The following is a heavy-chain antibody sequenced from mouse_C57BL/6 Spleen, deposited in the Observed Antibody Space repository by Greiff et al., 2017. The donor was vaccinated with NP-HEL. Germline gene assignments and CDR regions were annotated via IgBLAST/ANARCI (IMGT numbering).Heavy chain of an antibody. D-gene: IGHD1-1*01. J-gene: IGHJ2*01. CDR3: ARGSRDGSHY. CDR1: GYTFTSYW. Sequence: QVQLQQPGAELVRPGTSVKLSCKASGYTFTSYWMHWVKQRPGQGLEWIGVIDPSDSYTNYNQKFKGKATLTVDTSSSTAYMQLSSLTSEDSAVYYCARGSRDGSHYWGQGTTLTVSS. V-gene: IGHV1-59*01. CDR2: IDPSDSYT.